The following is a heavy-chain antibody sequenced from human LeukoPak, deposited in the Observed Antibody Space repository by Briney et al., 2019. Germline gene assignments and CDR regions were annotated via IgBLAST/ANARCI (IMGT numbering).Heavy chain of an antibody. CDR2: ISGSGGST. CDR1: GFTFCSYG. CDR3: ARVSDISVAAYFDY. Sequence: GGAPRISFAAPGFTFCSYGKSWGRQGPGKGLGGGSAISGSGGSTYYADSVKGRFTISRDNAKNSLYLQMNSLRAEDTALYYCARVSDISVAAYFDYWGRGTLVTVSS. D-gene: IGHD6-19*01. V-gene: IGHV3-23*01. J-gene: IGHJ4*02.